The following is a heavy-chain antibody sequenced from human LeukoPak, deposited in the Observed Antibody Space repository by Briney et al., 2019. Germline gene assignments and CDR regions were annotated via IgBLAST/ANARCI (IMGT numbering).Heavy chain of an antibody. CDR1: GCSISSSNW. Sequence: PSDTLSLTCAVSGCSISSSNWWGWIRQPPGKGLELIGYIYYSGSTYYNPSLKSRVTMSVDTSRNQFSLKLSSVTAVDTAVYYCARTRYDSSGYHDAFDIWGQGTMVTVSS. CDR2: IYYSGST. V-gene: IGHV4-28*01. J-gene: IGHJ3*02. D-gene: IGHD3-22*01. CDR3: ARTRYDSSGYHDAFDI.